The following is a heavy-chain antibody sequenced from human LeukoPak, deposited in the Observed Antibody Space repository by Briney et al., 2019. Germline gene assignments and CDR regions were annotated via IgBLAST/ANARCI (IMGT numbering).Heavy chain of an antibody. J-gene: IGHJ5*02. CDR2: IYHSGST. V-gene: IGHV4-38-2*01. D-gene: IGHD2-2*01. Sequence: SETLSLTCAVSGYSISSGYYWGWIRQPPGKGLEWIGSIYHSGSTYYNPSLKSRVTISVDTSKNQFSLKLSSVTAADTAVYYCARHTLGYCSSTSCYLGRAFDPWARAPWSPSPQ. CDR3: ARHTLGYCSSTSCYLGRAFDP. CDR1: GYSISSGYY.